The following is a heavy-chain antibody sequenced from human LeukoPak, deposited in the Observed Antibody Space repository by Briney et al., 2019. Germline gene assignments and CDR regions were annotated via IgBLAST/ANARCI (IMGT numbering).Heavy chain of an antibody. Sequence: PSETLSHTCAVYGGSFSGYYWSWIRQPPGKGLEWIGEINHSGSTNYNPSLKSRVTISVDTSKNQFSLKLSSVTAADTAVYYCARGGPAYCSSTSCYTPTGYWGQGTLVTVSS. D-gene: IGHD2-2*02. CDR2: INHSGST. CDR1: GGSFSGYY. V-gene: IGHV4-34*01. J-gene: IGHJ4*02. CDR3: ARGGPAYCSSTSCYTPTGY.